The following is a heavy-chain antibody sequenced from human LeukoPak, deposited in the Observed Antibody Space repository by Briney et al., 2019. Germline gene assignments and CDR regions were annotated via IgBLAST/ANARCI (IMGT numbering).Heavy chain of an antibody. CDR3: ARDCMGSSWGFFDP. CDR2: INPNSGGT. J-gene: IGHJ5*02. V-gene: IGHV1-2*02. CDR1: GYTFTGYY. Sequence: RASVKVSCKASGYTFTGYYMHWVRQAPGQGLEWMGWINPNSGGTNYAQKFQGRVTMTRDTSISTAYMELSRLRSDDTAVYYCARDCMGSSWGFFDPWGQETLVTVSS. D-gene: IGHD6-13*01.